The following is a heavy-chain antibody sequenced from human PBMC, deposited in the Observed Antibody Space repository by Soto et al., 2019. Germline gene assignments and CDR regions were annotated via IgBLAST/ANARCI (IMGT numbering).Heavy chain of an antibody. CDR3: AKWYFSSGSYRDYFDY. CDR1: GFTYSSYA. Sequence: EVQLLESGGGLVQPGGSLRLSCAASGFTYSSYAMSWVRQAPGKGLVWVSGISGSGGSTYYADSGKGWFTISRDNSKNTPYLQMNRLRAEDTVVYYCAKWYFSSGSYRDYFDYWGQGTLVTVSS. J-gene: IGHJ4*02. V-gene: IGHV3-23*01. D-gene: IGHD3-10*01. CDR2: ISGSGGST.